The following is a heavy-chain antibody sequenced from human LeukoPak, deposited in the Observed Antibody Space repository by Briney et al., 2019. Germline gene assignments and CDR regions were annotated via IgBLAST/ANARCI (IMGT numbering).Heavy chain of an antibody. D-gene: IGHD3-22*01. V-gene: IGHV4-59*01. CDR3: AGHDSSGTYFQH. CDR1: GGSISSYY. CDR2: IYYSGST. J-gene: IGHJ1*01. Sequence: SETLSLTCTVSGGSISSYYWSWIRQPPGKGLAWIGYIYYSGSTNYNPPLRSRVTISVDTSKNQFSLKLSSVTAADTAVYYCAGHDSSGTYFQHWGQGTLVTVSS.